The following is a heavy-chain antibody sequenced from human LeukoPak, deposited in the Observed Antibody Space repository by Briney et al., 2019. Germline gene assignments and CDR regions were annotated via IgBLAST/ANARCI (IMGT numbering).Heavy chain of an antibody. D-gene: IGHD1-26*01. CDR3: ARWWTFRGSYHDAFDI. CDR2: ISTYNGNT. V-gene: IGHV1-18*01. CDR1: GYTLTSYG. Sequence: SVKVSCKASGYTLTSYGISWVRQAPGQGLEWMGWISTYNGNTNYAQKLQGRVTMTTDTSTSTAYMELRSLRSDDTAVYYCARWWTFRGSYHDAFDIWRQGTMVTVSS. J-gene: IGHJ3*02.